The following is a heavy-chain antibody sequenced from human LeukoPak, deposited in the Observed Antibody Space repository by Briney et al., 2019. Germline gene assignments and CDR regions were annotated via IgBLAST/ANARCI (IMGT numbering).Heavy chain of an antibody. V-gene: IGHV3-7*01. CDR2: IKQDGSEK. CDR3: ARELRAVRRYCSGGSCYYYFDY. Sequence: GGSLRLSCAASGFTFSSYWMSWVRQAPGKGLEWVANIKQDGSEKYYVDSVKGRFTISRDNAKNSLYLQMNSLRAEDTAVYYCARELRAVRRYCSGGSCYYYFDYWGQGTLVTASS. CDR1: GFTFSSYW. J-gene: IGHJ4*02. D-gene: IGHD2-15*01.